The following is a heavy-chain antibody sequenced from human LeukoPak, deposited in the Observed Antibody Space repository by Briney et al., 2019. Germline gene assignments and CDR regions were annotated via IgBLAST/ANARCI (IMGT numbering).Heavy chain of an antibody. V-gene: IGHV4-34*01. CDR2: INHSGST. J-gene: IGHJ4*02. CDR3: ARGPWMGTVTIDY. D-gene: IGHD4-17*01. CDR1: GWSFSGYY. Sequence: SETLSLTCAVYGWSFSGYYWSWIRQSPGKGLEWIGEINHSGSTTYNPSLKSRVTISIDTSKTQFSLKLSSVTAADTAVYYCARGPWMGTVTIDYWGQGTLVTVSS.